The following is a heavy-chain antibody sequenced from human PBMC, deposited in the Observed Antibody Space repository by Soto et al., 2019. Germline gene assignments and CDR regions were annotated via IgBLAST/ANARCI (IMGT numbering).Heavy chain of an antibody. J-gene: IGHJ5*02. V-gene: IGHV4-59*01. Sequence: QVQLQESGPGLVKPSQTLSLTCTVSGDSISNYHWSWIRQPPGKGLEWIGYIYYTGSTIFSPSLKSRVTMSVDTSRNQFSLKLSSVTAADTAVYYCARTLTENWFDPWGQGILVTVSS. CDR1: GDSISNYH. CDR3: ARTLTENWFDP. CDR2: IYYTGST.